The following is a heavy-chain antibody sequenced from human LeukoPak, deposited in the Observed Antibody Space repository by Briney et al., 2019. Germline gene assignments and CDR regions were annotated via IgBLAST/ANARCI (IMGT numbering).Heavy chain of an antibody. J-gene: IGHJ4*02. CDR2: IIPIFGTA. V-gene: IGHV1-69*05. Sequence: ASVKVSCKASGGTFSSYAISWVRQAPGQGLEWMGGIIPIFGTANYAQKFQGRVTITTDESTSTAYMELSSLRSEDTAVYYCARASAMVRGFDYWGQGTLVTVSS. D-gene: IGHD4/OR15-4a*01. CDR1: GGTFSSYA. CDR3: ARASAMVRGFDY.